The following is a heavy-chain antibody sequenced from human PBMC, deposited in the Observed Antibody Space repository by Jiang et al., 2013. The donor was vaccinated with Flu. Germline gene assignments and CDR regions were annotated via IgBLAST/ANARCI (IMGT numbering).Heavy chain of an antibody. CDR2: ISSSGSTI. Sequence: VQLVESGGGLVKPGGSLRLSCAASGFTFSDYYMSWIRQAPGKGLEWVSYISSSGSTIYYADSVKGRFTISRDNAKNSLYLQMNSLRAEDTAVYYCARDQRYCSSTSCSPPYYYYGMDVWGQGTTV. J-gene: IGHJ6*02. V-gene: IGHV3-11*01. D-gene: IGHD2-2*01. CDR1: GFTFSDYY. CDR3: ARDQRYCSSTSCSPPYYYYGMDV.